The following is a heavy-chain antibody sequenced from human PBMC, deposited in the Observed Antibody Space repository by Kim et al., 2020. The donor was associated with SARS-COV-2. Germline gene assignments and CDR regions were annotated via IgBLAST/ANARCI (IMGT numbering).Heavy chain of an antibody. D-gene: IGHD5-18*01. CDR3: ARGTSYGYYYYYGMDV. V-gene: IGHV4-59*09. Sequence: SRQSRVTISVDTSTNQFSLKLSSVTAADTAVYYCARGTSYGYYYYYGMDVWGQGTTVTVSS. J-gene: IGHJ6*02.